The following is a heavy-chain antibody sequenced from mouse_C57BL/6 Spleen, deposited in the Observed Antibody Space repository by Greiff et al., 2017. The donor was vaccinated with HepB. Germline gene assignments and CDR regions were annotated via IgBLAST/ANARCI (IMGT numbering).Heavy chain of an antibody. CDR1: GYTFTDYN. Sequence: EVKLQESGPELVKPGASVKMSCKASGYTFTDYNMHWVKQSHGKSLEWIGYINPNNGGTSYNQKFKGKATLTVNKSSSTAYMELRSLTSEDSAVYYCARDGSEGWYFDVWGTGTTVTVSS. CDR2: INPNNGGT. CDR3: ARDGSEGWYFDV. D-gene: IGHD1-1*01. J-gene: IGHJ1*03. V-gene: IGHV1-22*01.